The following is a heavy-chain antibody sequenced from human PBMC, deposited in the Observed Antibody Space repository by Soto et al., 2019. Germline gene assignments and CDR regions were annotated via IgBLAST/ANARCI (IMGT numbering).Heavy chain of an antibody. CDR2: IYYDGST. J-gene: IGHJ4*01. Sequence: ASETLSLTCTVSGVSVSTDVDYWGWVRQPPGKGLEWIGYIYYDGSTYYNPSLTSPVDISTDSSQNQFSLKLDSVTGADTAIYYCVRGTNFKTPSTCYRYFDFWGRGPLVTVSS. D-gene: IGHD3-16*02. CDR1: GVSVSTDVDY. V-gene: IGHV4-30-4*01. CDR3: VRGTNFKTPSTCYRYFDF.